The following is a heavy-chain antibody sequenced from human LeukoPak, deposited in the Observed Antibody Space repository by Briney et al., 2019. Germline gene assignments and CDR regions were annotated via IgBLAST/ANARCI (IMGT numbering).Heavy chain of an antibody. CDR3: ARVSYYYDSSGRYFDY. J-gene: IGHJ4*02. V-gene: IGHV3-23*01. D-gene: IGHD3-22*01. CDR2: ISGSGGST. Sequence: PGGSLRLSCAASGFTFSSYAMSWVRQAPGKGLEWVSAISGSGGSTYYADSVKGRFTISRDNSKNTLYLQMNSLRAEDTAVYYCARVSYYYDSSGRYFDYWGQGTLVTVSS. CDR1: GFTFSSYA.